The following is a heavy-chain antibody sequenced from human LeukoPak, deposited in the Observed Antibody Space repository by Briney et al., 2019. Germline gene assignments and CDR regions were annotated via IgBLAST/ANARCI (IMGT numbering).Heavy chain of an antibody. V-gene: IGHV3-11*01. D-gene: IGHD6-13*01. Sequence: GGSLRLSCAASGFILSDHYMDWVRQAPGKGLEWVSYISYSGDTIYYADSVKGRFTVSRDNAKNSLYLQMNSLRVEDTAVYYCARLGIITAAGSNDYWGQGTLVTVSS. J-gene: IGHJ4*02. CDR3: ARLGIITAAGSNDY. CDR2: ISYSGDTI. CDR1: GFILSDHY.